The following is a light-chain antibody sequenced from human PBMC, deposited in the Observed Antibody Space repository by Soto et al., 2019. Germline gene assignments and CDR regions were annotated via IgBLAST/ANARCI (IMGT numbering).Light chain of an antibody. J-gene: IGKJ5*01. V-gene: IGKV1-5*03. CDR1: QSVTTW. Sequence: DIQMTQSPSTLSASVGDRVTITCRASQSVTTWLAWYQQKPGKAPKLLIYKASNLESGLPSRCTGSGSGTEFTLTTSNLQSDDVPTYYFQQYSTYPIAFSQGTRLEMK. CDR3: QQYSTYPIA. CDR2: KAS.